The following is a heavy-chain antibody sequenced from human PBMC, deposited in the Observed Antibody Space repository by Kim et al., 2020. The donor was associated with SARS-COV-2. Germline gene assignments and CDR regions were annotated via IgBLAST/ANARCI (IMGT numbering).Heavy chain of an antibody. CDR1: GFTVSSNY. Sequence: GGSLRLSCAASGFTVSSNYMSWVRQAPGKGLEWVSVIYSGGTTYYSDSVKGRFTISRDNSKNTLDLQMNSRRAEDTAVYYCARGGGRDAFDIWGQGTMVTVSS. D-gene: IGHD3-16*01. CDR3: ARGGGRDAFDI. J-gene: IGHJ3*02. CDR2: IYSGGTT. V-gene: IGHV3-53*01.